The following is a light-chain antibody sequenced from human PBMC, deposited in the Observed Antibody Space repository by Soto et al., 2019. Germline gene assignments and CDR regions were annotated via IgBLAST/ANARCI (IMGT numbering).Light chain of an antibody. Sequence: EIVLTQSPGTLSLSPGERATLSCRASQSVSSSYLAWYQQKSGQAPRLLIYGASSRATGIPDRFSGSGSGTDFTLTISRLEPEDFAVYYCQQYGSLLWTFGQGTKVDI. CDR2: GAS. J-gene: IGKJ1*01. V-gene: IGKV3-20*01. CDR1: QSVSSSY. CDR3: QQYGSLLWT.